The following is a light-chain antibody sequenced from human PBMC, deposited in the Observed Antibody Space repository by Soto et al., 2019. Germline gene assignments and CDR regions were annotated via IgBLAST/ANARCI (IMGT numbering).Light chain of an antibody. CDR2: EVT. Sequence: QSVLTQPAPVSASPGQSITISYTGTSSDVGTYDDVSWYRQHPGKAPKLLIYEVTNRPSGVSNRFSGSKSGNTASLTISGLQAEDEADYYCSSYTTSSTYVFGSGTKSPS. V-gene: IGLV2-14*01. CDR3: SSYTTSSTYV. CDR1: SSDVGTYDD. J-gene: IGLJ1*01.